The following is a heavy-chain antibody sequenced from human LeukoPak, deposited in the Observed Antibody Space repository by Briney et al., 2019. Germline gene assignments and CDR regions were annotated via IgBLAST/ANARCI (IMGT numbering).Heavy chain of an antibody. CDR2: ISSSGGTI. V-gene: IGHV3-48*02. D-gene: IGHD2-15*01. CDR1: GFTFSRYS. CDR3: ARLWGYCSGGSCHYMPY. Sequence: GGSLRLSCAASGFTFSRYSMNWVRQAPGKGLEWVSYISSSGGTIYYADSVKGRFTISRDNAKNSLYLQINSLRDEDTAVYYCARLWGYCSGGSCHYMPYWGQGTLVTVSS. J-gene: IGHJ4*02.